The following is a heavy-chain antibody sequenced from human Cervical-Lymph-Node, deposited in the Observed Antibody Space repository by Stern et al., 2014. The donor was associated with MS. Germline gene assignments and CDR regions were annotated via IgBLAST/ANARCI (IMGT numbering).Heavy chain of an antibody. J-gene: IGHJ2*01. CDR1: GYSFTRDW. Sequence: VQLVQSGAEVKKPGESLKISCKGSGYSFTRDWIGWVRQTPGKGLEWMGIIYLGASETRYSTSFQGQVTISADKSISTAYLQWSSLKASDTAMYYCARLPDSGGWYGIWYFDLWGRGTLVTVSS. D-gene: IGHD6-19*01. V-gene: IGHV5-51*03. CDR3: ARLPDSGGWYGIWYFDL. CDR2: IYLGASET.